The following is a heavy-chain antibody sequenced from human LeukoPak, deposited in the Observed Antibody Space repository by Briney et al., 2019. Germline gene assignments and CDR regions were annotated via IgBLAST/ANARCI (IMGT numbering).Heavy chain of an antibody. Sequence: ASVKVSCKASGYTFTSYDINWVRQATGQGLEWMGWINTNTGNPTYAQGFTGRFVFSLDTSVSTAYLQISSLKAEDTAVYYCARGTFGTPTQAPYWGQGTLVTVSS. D-gene: IGHD3-16*01. CDR2: INTNTGNP. CDR1: GYTFTSYD. CDR3: ARGTFGTPTQAPY. V-gene: IGHV7-4-1*02. J-gene: IGHJ4*02.